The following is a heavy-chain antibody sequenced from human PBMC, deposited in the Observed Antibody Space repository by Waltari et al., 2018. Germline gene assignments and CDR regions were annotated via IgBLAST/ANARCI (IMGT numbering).Heavy chain of an antibody. Sequence: EVQLVESGGGLVQPGGSLRLSCAASGFTFSNSWMDWVRQAPGKGLEWVGNRKHDASESYYVDSVKGRFTISRDNAQNLLYLQMNSLRAGDTAVYYCSVSLNYWGQGTLVTVSS. CDR1: GFTFSNSW. CDR3: SVSLNY. J-gene: IGHJ4*02. CDR2: RKHDASES. V-gene: IGHV3-7*01.